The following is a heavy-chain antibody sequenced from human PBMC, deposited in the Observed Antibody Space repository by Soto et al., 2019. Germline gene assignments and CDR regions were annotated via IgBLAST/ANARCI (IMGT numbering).Heavy chain of an antibody. CDR2: IYHSGSP. J-gene: IGHJ5*02. Sequence: SETLSLTCAVSGGSISSGTWWSWVRQPPGRGLEWIGEIYHSGSPNYNPPLKSRVTMSVDKSKNLFSLRLSSVTAADSALYYCARRVPAAPNWFDPWGQRTLVTVSS. CDR3: ARRVPAAPNWFDP. CDR1: GGSISSGTW. V-gene: IGHV4-4*02. D-gene: IGHD2-2*01.